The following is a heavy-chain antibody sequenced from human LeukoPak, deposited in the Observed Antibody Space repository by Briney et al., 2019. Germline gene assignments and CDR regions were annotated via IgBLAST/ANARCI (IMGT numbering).Heavy chain of an antibody. V-gene: IGHV3-30*18. J-gene: IGHJ4*02. CDR2: ISYDGSNK. CDR1: GFTFSSYG. Sequence: GGSLRLSCAASGFTFSSYGMRWVRQAPGKGLERVAVISYDGSNKYYADSVKGRFTISRDNSKNTLYLQMNSLRAEVTAVYYCAKDRFTVTTKMYRGGDCYSYYFDYWGQGTLVTVSS. D-gene: IGHD2-21*02. CDR3: AKDRFTVTTKMYRGGDCYSYYFDY.